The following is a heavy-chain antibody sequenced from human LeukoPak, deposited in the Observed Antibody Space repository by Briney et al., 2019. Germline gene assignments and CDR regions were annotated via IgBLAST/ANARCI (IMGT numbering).Heavy chain of an antibody. CDR1: GGSISSYY. CDR2: IYTSGST. J-gene: IGHJ3*02. Sequence: PSETLSLTCTVCGGSISSYYWSWIRQPAGKGREWIGRIYTSGSTNYNPSLQSRVTMSVDTSKNQFSLKLRSVTAADTAVYDCARSSSGSAFDIWGQGTMVTVSS. D-gene: IGHD6-19*01. CDR3: ARSSSGSAFDI. V-gene: IGHV4-4*07.